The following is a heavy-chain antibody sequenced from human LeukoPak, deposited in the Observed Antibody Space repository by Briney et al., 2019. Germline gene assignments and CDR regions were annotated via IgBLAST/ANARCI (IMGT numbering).Heavy chain of an antibody. V-gene: IGHV4-61*08. CDR2: IYHSGST. D-gene: IGHD3-10*01. J-gene: IGHJ3*02. Sequence: SETLSLTCTVSGGSISSGGYYWSWIRQPPGKGLEWIGYIYHSGSTYYNPSLKSRVTISVDTSKDQFSLKLSSVTAADTAVYYCARDRAGTWPWDAFDIWGQGTMVTVSS. CDR3: ARDRAGTWPWDAFDI. CDR1: GGSISSGGYY.